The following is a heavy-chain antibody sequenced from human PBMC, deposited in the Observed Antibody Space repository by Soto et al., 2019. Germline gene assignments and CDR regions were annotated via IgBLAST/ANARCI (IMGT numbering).Heavy chain of an antibody. J-gene: IGHJ4*02. Sequence: GGSLRLSCVASGFTFHGSTMHWVRQASGKGLEWIGLISIKPNNYATVYAASVTGRFTISRDDSKNTAYLQMNSLKTEDTAVYYCTRAYENSNYYFDPWGRGTLVTVSS. D-gene: IGHD3-22*01. CDR2: ISIKPNNYAT. CDR1: GFTFHGST. V-gene: IGHV3-73*01. CDR3: TRAYENSNYYFDP.